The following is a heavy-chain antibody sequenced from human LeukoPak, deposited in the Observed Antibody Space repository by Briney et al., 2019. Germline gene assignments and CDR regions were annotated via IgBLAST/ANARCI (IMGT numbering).Heavy chain of an antibody. CDR3: TREPVGSYWAVDAFDI. D-gene: IGHD1-26*01. J-gene: IGHJ3*02. Sequence: GRSLRLSCTASGFTFGDYAMSWVRQASGKGLEWVGFIRSKAYGGTTEYAASVKGRFTISRDDSKSIAYLQMNSLKTEDTAVYYYTREPVGSYWAVDAFDIWGQGTMVTVSS. CDR1: GFTFGDYA. CDR2: IRSKAYGGTT. V-gene: IGHV3-49*04.